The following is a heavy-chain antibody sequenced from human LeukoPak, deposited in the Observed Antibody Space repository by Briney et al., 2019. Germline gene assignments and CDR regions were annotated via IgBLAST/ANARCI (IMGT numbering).Heavy chain of an antibody. V-gene: IGHV3-33*06. CDR3: AKDRGPYGDYVPWFDP. CDR1: GYTFSSYG. J-gene: IGHJ5*02. Sequence: GGSLRLSCAASGYTFSSYGMHWVRQAPGKGLEWVAVIWYDGSNKYYADSVKGRFTISRDNSKNTLYLQMNSLRAEDTAVYYCAKDRGPYGDYVPWFDPWGQGTLVTVSS. D-gene: IGHD4-17*01. CDR2: IWYDGSNK.